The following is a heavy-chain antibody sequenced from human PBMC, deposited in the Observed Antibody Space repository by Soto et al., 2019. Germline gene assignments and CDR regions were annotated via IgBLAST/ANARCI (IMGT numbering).Heavy chain of an antibody. V-gene: IGHV3-23*01. Sequence: EVELLESGGGLVQPGGSLRLSCVASGFTFKNYDMRWIRQAPGKGLEWLSGISGSGGVTYYADSVKGRFTISRDNSKHTLYLQMNSVRAEDTAIYYCAKNRQFRSYYESAGHYDNWGQGTLVTVSS. D-gene: IGHD3-10*01. J-gene: IGHJ4*02. CDR2: ISGSGGVT. CDR3: AKNRQFRSYYESAGHYDN. CDR1: GFTFKNYD.